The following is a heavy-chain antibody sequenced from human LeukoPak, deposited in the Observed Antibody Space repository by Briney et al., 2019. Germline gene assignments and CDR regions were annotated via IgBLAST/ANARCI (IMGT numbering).Heavy chain of an antibody. CDR3: AKDGGGYTLAGYYFDY. CDR1: GFTFNNYA. J-gene: IGHJ4*02. Sequence: GGSLRLSCAASGFTFNNYAITWVRQAPGRGLEWFSAISGSAADTYYTDSVKGRFTVSRDNSKNTLFLQMNSLRAEDTAVYYCAKDGGGYTLAGYYFDYWGQGTLVTVSS. CDR2: ISGSAADT. D-gene: IGHD5-12*01. V-gene: IGHV3-23*01.